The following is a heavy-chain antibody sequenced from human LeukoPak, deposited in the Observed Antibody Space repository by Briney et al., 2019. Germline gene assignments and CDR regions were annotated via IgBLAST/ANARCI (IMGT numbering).Heavy chain of an antibody. CDR2: INSDGSNT. V-gene: IGHV3-74*01. Sequence: QTGGSLRLSCAVSGFTFSSYWIHWVRQAPGKGLVWVSRINSDGSNTRYADSVKGRFTISRDNAKNTLYLQMNSLRAEDTAVYYCAREAGGSSWYPSDHWGQGTLVTVSS. D-gene: IGHD6-13*01. CDR3: AREAGGSSWYPSDH. J-gene: IGHJ4*02. CDR1: GFTFSSYW.